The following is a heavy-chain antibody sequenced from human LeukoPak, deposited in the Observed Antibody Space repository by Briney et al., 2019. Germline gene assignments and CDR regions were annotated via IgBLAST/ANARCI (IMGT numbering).Heavy chain of an antibody. D-gene: IGHD3-16*01. J-gene: IGHJ3*02. CDR3: ARDGFTFGGVRAFDI. CDR2: IIPIFGTA. Sequence: SVKVSCKASGGTFSSYAISWVRQAPGQGLEWMGGIIPIFGTANYAQKFQGRVTITTDESTSTAYMELSSLRSEDTAVYYCARDGFTFGGVRAFDIWGQGTMVTVSS. V-gene: IGHV1-69*05. CDR1: GGTFSSYA.